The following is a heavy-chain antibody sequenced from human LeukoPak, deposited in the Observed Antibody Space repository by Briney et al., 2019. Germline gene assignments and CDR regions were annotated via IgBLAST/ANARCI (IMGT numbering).Heavy chain of an antibody. CDR2: VNPSSGST. D-gene: IGHD1-26*01. CDR3: ARAVGPRGGNWFDP. Sequence: ASVKVSCKASGYTFTSYFMHWVRQAPGQGLKGMGVVNPSSGSTTYSQKFQGRVTMTRDTSTSTVYMDLSSLRSEDTAVYYCARAVGPRGGNWFDPWGQGTLVTVSS. V-gene: IGHV1-46*01. CDR1: GYTFTSYF. J-gene: IGHJ5*02.